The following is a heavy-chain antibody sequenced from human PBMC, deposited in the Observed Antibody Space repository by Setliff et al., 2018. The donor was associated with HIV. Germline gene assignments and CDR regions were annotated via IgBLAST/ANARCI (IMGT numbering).Heavy chain of an antibody. CDR1: GSTFITNH. CDR3: AEVTCSPDSCFLDY. CDR2: INPNTGST. Sequence: ASVKVSCKASGSTFITNHVHWVRQAPGQGLEWMGIINPNTGSTSYAQKFQGRVTMTWDTSSGTVYMDLNSLKSEDTAVYYCAEVTCSPDSCFLDYWGQGTLVTVSS. V-gene: IGHV1-46*01. J-gene: IGHJ4*02. D-gene: IGHD2-15*01.